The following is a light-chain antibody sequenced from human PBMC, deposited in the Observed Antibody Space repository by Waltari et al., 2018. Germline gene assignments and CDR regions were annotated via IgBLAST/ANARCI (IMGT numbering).Light chain of an antibody. CDR1: SSAIGNSNFF. CDR3: CSYGVRVF. CDR2: EGN. V-gene: IGLV2-23*01. J-gene: IGLJ2*01. Sequence: QSALTQPASVSGSPGQSITISCTGTSSAIGNSNFFVSWYQHRPGEAPKLIIYEGNVRPSGVSDRFSGSKSGNAASLTISGLQAEDEAHYYCCSYGVRVFFGGGTKLTVL.